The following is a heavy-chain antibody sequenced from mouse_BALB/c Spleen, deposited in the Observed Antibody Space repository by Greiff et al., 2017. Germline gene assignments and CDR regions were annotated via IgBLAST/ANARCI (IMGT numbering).Heavy chain of an antibody. CDR2: INPNNGGT. CDR1: GYTFTDYN. Sequence: EVQLQQSGPELVKPGASVKIPCKASGYTFTDYNMDWVKQSHGKSLEWIGDINPNNGGTIYNQKFKGKATLTVDKSSSTAYMELRSLTSEDTAVYYCAVYYGSSYGRYFDVWGAGTTVTVSS. J-gene: IGHJ1*01. CDR3: AVYYGSSYGRYFDV. D-gene: IGHD1-1*01. V-gene: IGHV1-18*01.